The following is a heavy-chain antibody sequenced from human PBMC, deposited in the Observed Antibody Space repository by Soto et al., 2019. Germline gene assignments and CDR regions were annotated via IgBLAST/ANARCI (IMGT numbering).Heavy chain of an antibody. Sequence: QVQLVESGGGVVQPGRSLRLSCAASGFTFSSYAMHWVRQAPGKGLEWVAVISYDGSNKYYADSVKGRFTISRDNSKNTLYLQMNSLRAEDTAVYYCVRDPSWYPYYYGMDVWGQGTTVTVSS. CDR2: ISYDGSNK. V-gene: IGHV3-30-3*01. J-gene: IGHJ6*02. CDR3: VRDPSWYPYYYGMDV. CDR1: GFTFSSYA. D-gene: IGHD6-13*01.